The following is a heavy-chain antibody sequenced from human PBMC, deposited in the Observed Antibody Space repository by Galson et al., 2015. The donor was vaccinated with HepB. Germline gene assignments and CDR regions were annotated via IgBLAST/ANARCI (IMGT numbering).Heavy chain of an antibody. Sequence: YLRLSCAASGFTSSNHWMSWVRQAPVKRLERVAHVKPVGREKYYLDSVKGRFTISRDNAKNLLYLQMSTLRADDTAVYYCARDANRGGDLDYWGQGTSVTVSS. V-gene: IGHV3-7*01. CDR1: GFTSSNHW. D-gene: IGHD2-21*02. CDR2: VKPVGREK. J-gene: IGHJ4*02. CDR3: ARDANRGGDLDY.